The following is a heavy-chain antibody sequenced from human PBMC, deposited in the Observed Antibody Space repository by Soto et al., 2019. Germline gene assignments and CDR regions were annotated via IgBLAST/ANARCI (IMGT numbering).Heavy chain of an antibody. Sequence: PGESLEISCKGSGYSFTSYWIGWVRQMPGKGLEWMGIIYPGDSDTRYSPSFQGQVTISADKSISTAHLQWSSLKASDTAMYYCARFDSSSWYSFFFYGMDVWGQGTTVTVSS. J-gene: IGHJ6*02. CDR2: IYPGDSDT. CDR3: ARFDSSSWYSFFFYGMDV. V-gene: IGHV5-51*01. D-gene: IGHD6-13*01. CDR1: GYSFTSYW.